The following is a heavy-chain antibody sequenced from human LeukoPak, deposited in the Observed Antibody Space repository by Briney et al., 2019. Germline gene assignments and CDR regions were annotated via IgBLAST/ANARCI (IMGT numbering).Heavy chain of an antibody. CDR2: ISYDGSNK. V-gene: IGHV3-30-3*01. CDR1: GFTFSSYA. J-gene: IGHJ4*02. Sequence: GRSLRLSCAASGFTFSSYAMHWVRQAPGKGLEWVAVISYDGSNKYYADSVKGRLNTLYLQMNSLRAEDTAVYYCARPVGYYSYFDYWGQGTLVTVSS. D-gene: IGHD3-22*01. CDR3: ARPVGYYSYFDY.